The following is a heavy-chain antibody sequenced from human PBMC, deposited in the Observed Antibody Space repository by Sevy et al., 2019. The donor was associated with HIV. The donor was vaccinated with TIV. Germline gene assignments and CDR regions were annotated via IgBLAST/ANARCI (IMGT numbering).Heavy chain of an antibody. Sequence: ASVKVSCQSSGYNFNIYTIHWVRQARGQGLEWVGRISPYEGDTDYAHHFHGGVSLTMDTSTSTAYLGLTSLRSDDTAVYFCTRDTWELLTGIAYHYGGMDVWGQGTTVTVSS. CDR2: ISPYEGDT. V-gene: IGHV1-18*01. J-gene: IGHJ6*02. D-gene: IGHD1-26*01. CDR1: GYNFNIYT. CDR3: TRDTWELLTGIAYHYGGMDV.